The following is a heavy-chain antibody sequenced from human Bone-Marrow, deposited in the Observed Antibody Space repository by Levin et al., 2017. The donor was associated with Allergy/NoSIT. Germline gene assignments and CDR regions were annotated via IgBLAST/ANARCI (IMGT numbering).Heavy chain of an antibody. CDR1: GFAFSSYP. D-gene: IGHD3-22*01. Sequence: GGSLRLSCAASGFAFSSYPINWVRQAPGKGLEWVSAISGGGGSTYYADSVKGRFTISRDNSKNTLYLQMNRLRAEDTAVYYCAKASPEHYDISGYDAFDIWGQGTMVTVSS. CDR3: AKASPEHYDISGYDAFDI. J-gene: IGHJ3*02. V-gene: IGHV3-23*01. CDR2: ISGGGGST.